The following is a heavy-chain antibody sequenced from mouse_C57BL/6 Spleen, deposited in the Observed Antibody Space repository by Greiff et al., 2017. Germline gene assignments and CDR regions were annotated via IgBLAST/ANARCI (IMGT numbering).Heavy chain of an antibody. CDR2: IYPGNSDT. V-gene: IGHV1-5*01. CDR3: SPLYCGSSYTYFAY. CDR1: GYTFTSYW. D-gene: IGHD1-1*01. J-gene: IGHJ2*01. Sequence: EVQLQQSGTVLARPGASVKMSCKTSGYTFTSYWMHWVKQRPGQGLEWIGAIYPGNSDTSYNQKFKGKAKLTAAPSDSTAYMVLSRLTSEDSAVYFCSPLYCGSSYTYFAYWGQGTTLTVSS.